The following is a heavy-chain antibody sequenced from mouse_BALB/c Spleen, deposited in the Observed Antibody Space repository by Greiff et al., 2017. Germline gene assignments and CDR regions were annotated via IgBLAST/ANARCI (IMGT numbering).Heavy chain of an antibody. D-gene: IGHD2-3*01. CDR2: ISSGGGST. V-gene: IGHV5-12-1*01. J-gene: IGHJ2*01. CDR1: GFAFSSYD. Sequence: EVKVVESGGGLVKPGGSLKLSCAASGFAFSSYDMSWVRQTPEKRLEWVAYISSGGGSTYYPDTVKGRFTISRDNAKNTLYLQMSSLKSEDTAMYYCAGIYDGYYGFFDYWGQGTTLTVSS. CDR3: AGIYDGYYGFFDY.